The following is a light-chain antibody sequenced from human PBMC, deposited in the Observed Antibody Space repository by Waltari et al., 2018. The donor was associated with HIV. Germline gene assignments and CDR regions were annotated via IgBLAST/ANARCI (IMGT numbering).Light chain of an antibody. CDR3: QQSYSTPYT. V-gene: IGKV1-39*01. J-gene: IGKJ2*01. CDR1: QSIISY. CDR2: AAS. Sequence: DIQMTQSPSSLSASVGDRVTITCRASQSIISYLNWYQQKPGKAPKFLIYAASSLQSGVPSRFSGSGSGTDFTLTISSLQPEDFATYYCQQSYSTPYTFGQGTKLEIK.